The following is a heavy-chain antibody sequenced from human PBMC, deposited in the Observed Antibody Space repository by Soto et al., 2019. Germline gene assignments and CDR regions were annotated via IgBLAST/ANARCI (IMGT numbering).Heavy chain of an antibody. J-gene: IGHJ4*01. D-gene: IGHD4-17*01. Sequence: EVQLVESGGGLVQPGGSLRLSCAASGFTFSSSWMSWVRQAPGKGLEWVANIKQDGSEKYYVDSVKGRFTISRDNAKNSLYLQMYSLRADDTAVYYCATGHDSGDLLFDHWGHGTLVTVSS. V-gene: IGHV3-7*03. CDR1: GFTFSSSW. CDR3: ATGHDSGDLLFDH. CDR2: IKQDGSEK.